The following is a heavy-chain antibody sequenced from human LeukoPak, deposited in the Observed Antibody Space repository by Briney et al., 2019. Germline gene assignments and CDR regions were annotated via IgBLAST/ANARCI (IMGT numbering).Heavy chain of an antibody. CDR2: INPSGGST. D-gene: IGHD3-22*01. Sequence: ASVKVSCKASGYTFTSYYMHWVRLAPGQGLEWMGIINPSGGSTSYAQKFQGRVTMTRDTSTSTVYMELSSLRSEDTAVYYCARDMDYDSSGYYSYYFDYWGQGTLVTVSS. CDR3: ARDMDYDSSGYYSYYFDY. V-gene: IGHV1-46*01. CDR1: GYTFTSYY. J-gene: IGHJ4*02.